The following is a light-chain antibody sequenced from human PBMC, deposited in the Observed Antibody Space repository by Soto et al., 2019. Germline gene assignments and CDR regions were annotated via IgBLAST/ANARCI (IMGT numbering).Light chain of an antibody. J-gene: IGKJ5*01. CDR2: DAS. CDR3: QQRSNWPSIT. V-gene: IGKV3-11*01. Sequence: EIVLTQSPATLSLSPVEIATLSCRASQSVSSYLAWYQQKPGQAPRLLIYDASNRATGIPARFSGSGSGTDFTLTISSLEPEDFAVYYCQQRSNWPSITFGQGTRLEIK. CDR1: QSVSSY.